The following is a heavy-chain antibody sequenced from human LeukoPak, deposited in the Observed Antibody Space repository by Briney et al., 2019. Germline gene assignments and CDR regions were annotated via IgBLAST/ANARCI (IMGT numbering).Heavy chain of an antibody. D-gene: IGHD3-16*01. V-gene: IGHV5-51*01. CDR1: GYSFTSYW. CDR3: ARAIGPGGSASYWFDP. CDR2: IYPGDSDT. Sequence: PGESLKISCKGSGYSFTSYWIGGVRQMPGKGLEWMGIIYPGDSDTRYSPSFQGQVTISADKSISTAYLQWSSLKASDTAMYYCARAIGPGGSASYWFDPWGQGTLVTVSS. J-gene: IGHJ5*02.